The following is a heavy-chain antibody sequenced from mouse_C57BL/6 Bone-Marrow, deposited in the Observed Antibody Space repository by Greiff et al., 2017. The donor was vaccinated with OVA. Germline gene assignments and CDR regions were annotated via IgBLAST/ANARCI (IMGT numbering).Heavy chain of an antibody. V-gene: IGHV14-4*01. J-gene: IGHJ4*01. CDR2: IDPENGDT. CDR1: GFTFTDDY. Sequence: EVQLQQSGAELVRPGASVKLSCTASGFTFTDDYMHWVKQRPEQGLEWIGWIDPENGDTDYASKFQGKATITADTSSNTAYLQLSSLTSEDTAVYCWTPPTGTAMDDWGQGTSVTVSS. D-gene: IGHD4-1*02. CDR3: TPPTGTAMDD.